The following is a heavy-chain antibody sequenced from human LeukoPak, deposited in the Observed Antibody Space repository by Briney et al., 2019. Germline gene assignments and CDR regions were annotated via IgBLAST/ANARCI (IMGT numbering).Heavy chain of an antibody. CDR2: ISGSADNR. D-gene: IGHD4-17*01. CDR3: AKEATVTPGSVNWFDP. Sequence: GGPLRLSCAASGFTFSIYAMSWVRQAPGKGLEWVSTISGSADNRYYADSVKGRFTISRDNSKNTLYLQMNSLRAEDTAVYYCAKEATVTPGSVNWFDPWGQGTLVTVSS. V-gene: IGHV3-23*01. CDR1: GFTFSIYA. J-gene: IGHJ5*02.